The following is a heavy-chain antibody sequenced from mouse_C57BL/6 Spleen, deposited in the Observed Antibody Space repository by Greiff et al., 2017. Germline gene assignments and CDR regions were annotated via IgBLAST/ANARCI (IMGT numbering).Heavy chain of an antibody. CDR3: VRHGRLWSYAMDY. D-gene: IGHD1-1*02. CDR1: GFSFNTYA. V-gene: IGHV10-1*01. J-gene: IGHJ4*01. Sequence: EVHLVESGGGLVQPKGSLKLSCAASGFSFNTYAMNWVRQAPGKGLEWVARIRSKSNNYATYYADSVKDRFTISRDDSESMIYLQMNNLKTEDAAMYDCVRHGRLWSYAMDYWGQGTSVTVSS. CDR2: IRSKSNNYAT.